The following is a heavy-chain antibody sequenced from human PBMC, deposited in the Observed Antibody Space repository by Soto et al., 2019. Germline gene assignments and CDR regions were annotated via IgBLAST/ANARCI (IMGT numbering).Heavy chain of an antibody. CDR3: ARQDSGSYHDAAFDI. CDR2: IYPGDSDT. CDR1: GYSFNSYW. Sequence: PGESLKISCKGSGYSFNSYWIGWVRQMPGKGLEWMGIIYPGDSDTRYSPSFQGQVTISADKSISTAYLQWSSLKASDTAMYYCARQDSGSYHDAAFDIWGQGTMVTVSS. V-gene: IGHV5-51*01. D-gene: IGHD1-26*01. J-gene: IGHJ3*02.